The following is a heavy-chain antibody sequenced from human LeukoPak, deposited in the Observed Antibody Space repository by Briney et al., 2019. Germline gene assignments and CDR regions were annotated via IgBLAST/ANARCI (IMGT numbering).Heavy chain of an antibody. CDR2: TWYDGSNK. V-gene: IGHV3-33*06. CDR1: GFTFSSYG. D-gene: IGHD2-15*01. Sequence: GGSLRLSCAASGFTFSSYGMHWVRQALGKGLEWVAVTWYDGSNKYYADSLKGRFTISRDNSKNTLYLQMNSLRAEDTAVYYCVQESSSLLRSYFDYWGQGTLVTVSS. CDR3: VQESSSLLRSYFDY. J-gene: IGHJ4*02.